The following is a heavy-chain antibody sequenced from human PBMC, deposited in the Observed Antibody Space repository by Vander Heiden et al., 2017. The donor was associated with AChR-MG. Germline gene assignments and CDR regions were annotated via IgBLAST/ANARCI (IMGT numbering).Heavy chain of an antibody. Sequence: EAQLVQSGAEVKKPRESLKISCPGSGYSFTSYWLGWVRQRPGKGLEWMGIIYPGDSDTRYSPSFQGQVTISADKSISTAYLQWSSLKASDTAMYYCARNSINVDTAMVNYFDLWGRGTLVTVSS. CDR2: IYPGDSDT. CDR3: ARNSINVDTAMVNYFDL. V-gene: IGHV5-51*03. CDR1: GYSFTSYW. D-gene: IGHD5-18*01. J-gene: IGHJ2*01.